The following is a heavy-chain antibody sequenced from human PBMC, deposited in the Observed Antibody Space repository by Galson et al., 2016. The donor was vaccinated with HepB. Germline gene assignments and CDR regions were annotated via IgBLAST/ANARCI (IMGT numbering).Heavy chain of an antibody. Sequence: SLRLSCAASGFNFGDDAMSWFRQAPGRGLEWVGFIRAKRYGETPDYAASVKGRFAISKDDSKSIAYLQMNSLKTEDTGIYYCARHLPRGSGWSFYLYSWGQGTLVTVSA. J-gene: IGHJ4*02. V-gene: IGHV3-49*03. CDR1: GFNFGDDA. CDR3: ARHLPRGSGWSFYLYS. CDR2: IRAKRYGETP. D-gene: IGHD6-19*01.